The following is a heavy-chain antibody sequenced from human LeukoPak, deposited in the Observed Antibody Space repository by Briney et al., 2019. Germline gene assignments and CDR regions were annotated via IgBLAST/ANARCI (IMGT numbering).Heavy chain of an antibody. CDR3: AVATIRYYYGMDV. D-gene: IGHD5-12*01. CDR2: VYSGGST. V-gene: IGHV3-66*01. Sequence: GGSLRLSCAASGFTVSSNYMSWVRQAPGKGLEWVSVVYSGGSTYYADSVKGRFTISRNNSKNTLYLQMNSRRAEDTAVYYCAVATIRYYYGMDVWGQGTTVTVSS. CDR1: GFTVSSNY. J-gene: IGHJ6*02.